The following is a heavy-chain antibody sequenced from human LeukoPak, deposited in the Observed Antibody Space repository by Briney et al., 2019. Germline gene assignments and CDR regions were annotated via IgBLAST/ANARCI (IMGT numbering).Heavy chain of an antibody. J-gene: IGHJ4*02. Sequence: SETLSLTCTVSGGSISSGGYYWSWIRQHPGTGLEWIGYIYYSGSTYYNPSLKSRVTISVDTSKNQFSLKLSSVTAADTAVYYCARGPGILDYGDSFYFDYWGQGTLVTVSS. CDR3: ARGPGILDYGDSFYFDY. CDR2: IYYSGST. CDR1: GGSISSGGYY. V-gene: IGHV4-31*03. D-gene: IGHD4-17*01.